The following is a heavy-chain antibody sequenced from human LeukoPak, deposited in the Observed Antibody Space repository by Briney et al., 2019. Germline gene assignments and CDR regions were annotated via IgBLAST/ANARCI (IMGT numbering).Heavy chain of an antibody. Sequence: GGSLRLSCAASGFTFSSYGMHWVRQAPGKGLEWVAVISYDGSNKYYADSVKGRFTISRDNSKNTLYLQMNSLRAEDTAVYYCAAQDEYCGGDCYLIDYWGQGTLVTVSS. CDR3: AAQDEYCGGDCYLIDY. CDR1: GFTFSSYG. V-gene: IGHV3-30*03. CDR2: ISYDGSNK. J-gene: IGHJ4*02. D-gene: IGHD2-21*02.